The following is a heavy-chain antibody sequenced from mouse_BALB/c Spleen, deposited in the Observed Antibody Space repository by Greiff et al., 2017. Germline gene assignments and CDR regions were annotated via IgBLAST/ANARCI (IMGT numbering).Heavy chain of an antibody. CDR2: IDPANGNT. V-gene: IGHV14-3*02. Sequence: EVQLQQSGAELVKPGASVKLSCTASGFNIKDTYMHWVKQRPEQGLEWIGRIDPANGNTKYDPKFQGKATITADTSSNTAYLQLSSLTSEDTAVYYCARRFDYYGSSNFDYWGQGTTLTVSS. J-gene: IGHJ2*01. D-gene: IGHD1-1*01. CDR1: GFNIKDTY. CDR3: ARRFDYYGSSNFDY.